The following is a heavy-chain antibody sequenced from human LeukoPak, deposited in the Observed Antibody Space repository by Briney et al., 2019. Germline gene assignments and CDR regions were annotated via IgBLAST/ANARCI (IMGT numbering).Heavy chain of an antibody. CDR2: IYYSGST. CDR3: ARGYGGWRTYYFDY. CDR1: GGSISSYY. D-gene: IGHD4-23*01. Sequence: PSETLSLTCTVSGGSISSYYWSWIRQPPGKGLEWIGYIYYSGSTNYNPSLKSRVTISVDTSKNQFSLKLSSVTAADTAVYYCARGYGGWRTYYFDYWGQGTLVTVSS. J-gene: IGHJ4*02. V-gene: IGHV4-59*01.